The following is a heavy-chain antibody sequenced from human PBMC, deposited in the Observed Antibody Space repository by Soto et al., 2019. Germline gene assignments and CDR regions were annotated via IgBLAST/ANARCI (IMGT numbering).Heavy chain of an antibody. CDR1: GGTFSSYA. CDR2: IIPIFGTA. CDR3: AILQTNWGLLERFDP. V-gene: IGHV1-69*12. J-gene: IGHJ5*02. D-gene: IGHD7-27*01. Sequence: QVQLVQSGAEVKKPGSSVKVSCKASGGTFSSYAISWVRQAPGQGLEWMGGIIPIFGTANYAQKFQGRFKITGDESTSTAYMELRSLRPEDTAVYYCAILQTNWGLLERFDPWGQGTLVTVSS.